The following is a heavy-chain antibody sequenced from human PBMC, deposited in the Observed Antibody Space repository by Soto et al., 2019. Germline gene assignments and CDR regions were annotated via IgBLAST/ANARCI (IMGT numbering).Heavy chain of an antibody. J-gene: IGHJ6*02. CDR2: IYPGDSDT. Sequence: GESLKISCKGSGYSFTSYWIGWVRQMPGKGLEWMGIIYPGDSDTRYSPSFQGQVTISADKSISTTYLQWSSLKASDTAMYYCARISSSSWYCYCGMDVCGHGTTVTVSS. CDR1: GYSFTSYW. D-gene: IGHD6-13*01. V-gene: IGHV5-51*01. CDR3: ARISSSSWYCYCGMDV.